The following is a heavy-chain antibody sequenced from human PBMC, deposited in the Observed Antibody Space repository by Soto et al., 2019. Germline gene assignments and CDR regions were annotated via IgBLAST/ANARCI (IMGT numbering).Heavy chain of an antibody. CDR3: TTTTGTTRYYYYYGMDV. Sequence: PGGSLRLSCAASGFTFSNAWMNWVRQAPGKGLEWVGRIKSKTDGGTTDYAAPVKGRFTISRDDSKNTLYLQMNSLKTEDTAVYYCTTTTGTTRYYYYYGMDVWGQGTTVTVSS. J-gene: IGHJ6*02. D-gene: IGHD1-1*01. V-gene: IGHV3-15*07. CDR1: GFTFSNAW. CDR2: IKSKTDGGTT.